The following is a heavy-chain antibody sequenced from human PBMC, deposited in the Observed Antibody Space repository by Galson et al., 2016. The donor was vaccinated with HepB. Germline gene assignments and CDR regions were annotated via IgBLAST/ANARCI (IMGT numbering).Heavy chain of an antibody. Sequence: SLRLSCAASGFTLSTYAIHWVRQAPGKGLEWVAVIWSDDSIQYYGNPVEGRFTISRDNSENTVSLQMDNLRAEDTAVYYCAKVRFCSSTWCHPYYFDYWGQGTLVTVSS. V-gene: IGHV3-33*06. CDR1: GFTLSTYA. J-gene: IGHJ4*02. CDR2: IWSDDSIQ. CDR3: AKVRFCSSTWCHPYYFDY. D-gene: IGHD2-2*01.